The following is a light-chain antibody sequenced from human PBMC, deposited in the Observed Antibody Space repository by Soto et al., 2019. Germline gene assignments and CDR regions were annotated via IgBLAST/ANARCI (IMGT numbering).Light chain of an antibody. Sequence: DIQMTQSPSTLSASVGDRVTITSRASQSISRGLAWYQQKPGKAPKLLIYDASSLESGVPSRFSGSGYGTEFTLTISSLQPDDFATYYCQQYNSYPLTFGGGTKVDIK. CDR3: QQYNSYPLT. V-gene: IGKV1-5*01. CDR2: DAS. J-gene: IGKJ4*01. CDR1: QSISRG.